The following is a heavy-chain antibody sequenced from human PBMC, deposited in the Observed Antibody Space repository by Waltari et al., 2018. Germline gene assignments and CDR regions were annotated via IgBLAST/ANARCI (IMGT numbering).Heavy chain of an antibody. V-gene: IGHV4-39*01. CDR2: LYYSGST. D-gene: IGHD7-27*01. Sequence: QLQLQESGPGLVKPSETLSLTCPVSGGSISSSSYYWGWIRQPPGKGLEWIGSLYYSGSTYYNPSLKSRVTISVDTSKNQFSLKLSSVTAADTAVYYCARQMEGSPLGDYWGQGTLVTVSS. CDR3: ARQMEGSPLGDY. CDR1: GGSISSSSYY. J-gene: IGHJ4*02.